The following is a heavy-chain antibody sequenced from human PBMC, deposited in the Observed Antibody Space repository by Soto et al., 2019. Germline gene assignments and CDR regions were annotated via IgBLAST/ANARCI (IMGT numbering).Heavy chain of an antibody. J-gene: IGHJ3*02. CDR1: GDSVSSNSAA. Sequence: SQTLSLTCAISGDSVSSNSAAWNWIRQSPSRGLEWLGRTYYRSKWYNDYAVSVKSRITINPDTSKNQFSLQLNSVTPEDTAVYYCASDSYYYGSGTQGFDIWGQGTMVTVS. CDR3: ASDSYYYGSGTQGFDI. D-gene: IGHD3-10*01. V-gene: IGHV6-1*01. CDR2: TYYRSKWYN.